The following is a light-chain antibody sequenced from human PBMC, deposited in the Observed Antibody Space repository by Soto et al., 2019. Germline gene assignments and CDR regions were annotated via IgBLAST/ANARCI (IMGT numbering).Light chain of an antibody. CDR1: QTINIY. V-gene: IGKV1-39*01. Sequence: IQLTQSPSSLSASVGDTVTVTCRASQTINIYLNWYQQKPGKAPELLIYAASSLQSGVPSRFSGGGSRTDFTLTIYSLQPEDFATYYCPQSYRSPYTFGQGTTLEMK. CDR3: PQSYRSPYT. CDR2: AAS. J-gene: IGKJ2*01.